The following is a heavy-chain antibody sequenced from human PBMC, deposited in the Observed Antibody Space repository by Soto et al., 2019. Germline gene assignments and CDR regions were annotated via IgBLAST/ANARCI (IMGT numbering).Heavy chain of an antibody. CDR1: GRSFSGYY. Sequence: QVQLQQWGAGLLRPSEALSLTCAVYGRSFSGYYWSWIRQPPGKGLEWIGEINHSGSTTYNPSLKSRVTISVDTSNNHFSLKLSSVTAAYTAVYYCARSYGRNSGTFDFWGQGTLVTVSS. CDR3: ARSYGRNSGTFDF. CDR2: INHSGST. D-gene: IGHD1-26*01. V-gene: IGHV4-34*01. J-gene: IGHJ4*02.